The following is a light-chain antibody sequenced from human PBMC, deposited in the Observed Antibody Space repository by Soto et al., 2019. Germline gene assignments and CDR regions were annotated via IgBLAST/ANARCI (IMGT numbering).Light chain of an antibody. CDR2: DAS. Sequence: DIQMTQSPSTLSASVGDRVTISCRASQSVGSWLAWYQQKPGKAPKFLIYDASTLESGVPSRFSGSGSGTEFTLTTSSLKPDDFATYYCKQYDNYPLTFGGGTQVEI. V-gene: IGKV1-5*01. CDR3: KQYDNYPLT. J-gene: IGKJ4*01. CDR1: QSVGSW.